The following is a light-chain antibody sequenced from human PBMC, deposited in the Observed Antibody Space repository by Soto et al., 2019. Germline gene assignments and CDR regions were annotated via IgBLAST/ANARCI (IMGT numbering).Light chain of an antibody. CDR3: SSYTSSSIPYV. Sequence: QSALTQPRSVSGSPGQSVTISCTGTSSDVGAYDFVSWYQHNPGKAPKLMIFDVSARPSGVPHRFSGSKSANTASLTISGLQAEDEADYYCSSYTSSSIPYVFGTGTKVTVL. V-gene: IGLV2-11*01. CDR1: SSDVGAYDF. CDR2: DVS. J-gene: IGLJ1*01.